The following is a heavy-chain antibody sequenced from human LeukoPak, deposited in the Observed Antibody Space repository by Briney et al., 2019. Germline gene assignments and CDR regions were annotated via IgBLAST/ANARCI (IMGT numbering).Heavy chain of an antibody. V-gene: IGHV3-30*02. J-gene: IGHJ4*02. D-gene: IGHD5-12*01. CDR1: GFTFSSYA. CDR3: AKDSGYSGYDSLDY. CDR2: ILYDGSDK. Sequence: PGGSLRLSCAASGFTFSSYAMSWVRQAPGKGLEWVAFILYDGSDKYYADSVKGRFTISRDNSKNTLYLQMNSLRAEDTAVYYCAKDSGYSGYDSLDYWGQGTLVTVSS.